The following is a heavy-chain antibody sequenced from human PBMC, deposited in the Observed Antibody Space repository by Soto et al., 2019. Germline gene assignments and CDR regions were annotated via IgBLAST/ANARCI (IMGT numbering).Heavy chain of an antibody. J-gene: IGHJ4*02. CDR1: GHTLSELS. Sequence: QVQLVQSGAEVKKPGASVKVTCKVSGHTLSELSMHWVRQAPGKGLEWMGGFDPEDGETISAQEFQGRVTMPEDTATDSTYMELSSLRSEDTAVYYCAAGGTRWLHSPFDYWGQGTLVTISS. CDR3: AAGGTRWLHSPFDY. CDR2: FDPEDGET. D-gene: IGHD1-1*01. V-gene: IGHV1-24*01.